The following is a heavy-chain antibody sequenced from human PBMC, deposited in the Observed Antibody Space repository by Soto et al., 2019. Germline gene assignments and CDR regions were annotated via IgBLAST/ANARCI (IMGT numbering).Heavy chain of an antibody. CDR1: GYTFTTYG. Sequence: QVQLEQSAPEVKKPGASVKVSCKASGYTFTTYGISWVRQAPGQGLEWLGWINTHNGNTNYAQNLQGRVIMTADTSTGTACMELRSLRSDDTAIYYCTREGSAPYYYYGMDAWGQGTTVTVSS. V-gene: IGHV1-18*01. CDR2: INTHNGNT. CDR3: TREGSAPYYYYGMDA. J-gene: IGHJ6*02. D-gene: IGHD3-10*01.